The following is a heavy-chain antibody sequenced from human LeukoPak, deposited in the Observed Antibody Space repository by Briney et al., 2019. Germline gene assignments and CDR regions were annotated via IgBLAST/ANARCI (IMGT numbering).Heavy chain of an antibody. CDR2: IWYDGSNK. V-gene: IGHV3-33*06. CDR3: AKGGSRFDY. J-gene: IGHJ4*02. CDR1: GFTFSSYG. Sequence: PGRSLRLSCAASGFTFSSYGMHWDRQAPGKGLEWVAVIWYDGSNKYYADSVKGRFTISRDNSKNTLYLQMNSLRAEDTAVYYCAKGGSRFDYWGQGTLVTVSS. D-gene: IGHD3-16*01.